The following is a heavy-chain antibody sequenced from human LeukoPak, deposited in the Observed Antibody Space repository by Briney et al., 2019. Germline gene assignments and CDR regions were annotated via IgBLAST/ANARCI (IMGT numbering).Heavy chain of an antibody. CDR2: ISYDGSSK. CDR3: AKGGGGRWLHYFDY. CDR1: GFTFSSYG. V-gene: IGHV3-30*18. J-gene: IGHJ4*02. Sequence: GRSLRLSCAPFGFTFSSYGMHWVRQAPGKGLEWVAVISYDGSSKYYADAVKGRFTISRDNSKNTPVFQMNSLGAEDTGVYYCAKGGGGRWLHYFDYWGQGTLVTVSS. D-gene: IGHD5-24*01.